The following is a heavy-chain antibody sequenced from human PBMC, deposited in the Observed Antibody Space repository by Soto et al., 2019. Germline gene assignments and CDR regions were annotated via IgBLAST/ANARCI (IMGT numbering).Heavy chain of an antibody. V-gene: IGHV4-59*01. Sequence: PSETLSLTCTVSGGSISSYYWSWIRQPPGKGLEWIGYIYYSGSTNYNPSLKSRVTISVDTSKNQFSLKLSSVTAADTAVYYCARDIYYSSTSCYDYYYYYYMDVWGKGTTVTVSS. D-gene: IGHD2-2*01. J-gene: IGHJ6*03. CDR3: ARDIYYSSTSCYDYYYYYYMDV. CDR1: GGSISSYY. CDR2: IYYSGST.